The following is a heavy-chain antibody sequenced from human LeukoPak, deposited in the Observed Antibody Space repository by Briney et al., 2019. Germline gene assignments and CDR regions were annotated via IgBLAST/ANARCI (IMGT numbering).Heavy chain of an antibody. D-gene: IGHD1-7*01. CDR2: IKSKTDGGTT. CDR3: TTGNWNYEGAFDI. J-gene: IGHJ3*02. Sequence: GGSLRLSCAASGFTFSSYAMSWVRQAPGKGLEWVGRIKSKTDGGTTDYAAPVKGRFTISRDDSKNTLYLQMNSLKTEDTAVYYCTTGNWNYEGAFDIWGQGTMVTVSS. V-gene: IGHV3-15*01. CDR1: GFTFSSYA.